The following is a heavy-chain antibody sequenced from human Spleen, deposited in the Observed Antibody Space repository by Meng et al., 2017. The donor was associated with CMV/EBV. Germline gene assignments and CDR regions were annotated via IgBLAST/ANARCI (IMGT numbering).Heavy chain of an antibody. CDR2: IRHDGSNK. CDR3: AKEPPHPTRGYCRTPCFDY. CDR1: GFIFSNYG. Sequence: GGSLRLSCAASGFIFSNYGIHWVRQAPGKGLEWVALIRHDGSNKYYADSVKGRFTISRDNSKNTLYLQMNSLRDEDTAVYYCAKEPPHPTRGYCRTPCFDYWGQGILVTVSS. D-gene: IGHD2-15*01. V-gene: IGHV3-30*02. J-gene: IGHJ4*02.